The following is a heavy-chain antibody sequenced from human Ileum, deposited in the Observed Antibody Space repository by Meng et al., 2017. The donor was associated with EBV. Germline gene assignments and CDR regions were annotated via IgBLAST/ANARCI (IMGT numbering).Heavy chain of an antibody. V-gene: IGHV4-4*02. J-gene: IGHJ4*02. Sequence: QVDLQESGPGLVKPSGTLSLTCTVPGDSISSDIWWSWVRQPPGKGLEWIGEVYHRGDTNYNPSLKSRVDISVDKSKNQFYLSLFSVTAADTAVYYCGRDQGRELINHWGQGTLVTVSS. D-gene: IGHD1-7*01. CDR2: VYHRGDT. CDR3: GRDQGRELINH. CDR1: GDSISSDIW.